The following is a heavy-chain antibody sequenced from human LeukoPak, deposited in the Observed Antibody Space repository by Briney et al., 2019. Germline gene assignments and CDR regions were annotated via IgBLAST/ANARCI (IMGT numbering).Heavy chain of an antibody. J-gene: IGHJ1*01. V-gene: IGHV3-48*01. CDR3: ARDPTVTTGPEYFQH. D-gene: IGHD4-17*01. Sequence: GGSLRLSCAASGFTFSSYSMNWVRQAPGKGLEWVSYISSSSSTIYYADSVKGRFTISRDNAKNSLHLQMNSLRAEDTAVYYCARDPTVTTGPEYFQHWGQGTLVTVSS. CDR2: ISSSSSTI. CDR1: GFTFSSYS.